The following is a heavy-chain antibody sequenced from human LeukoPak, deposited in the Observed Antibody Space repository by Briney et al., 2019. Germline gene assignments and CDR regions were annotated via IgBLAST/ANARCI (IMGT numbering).Heavy chain of an antibody. Sequence: GGSLRLSCAASGFTVSSNYMSWVRQAPGKGLEWVSVIYSGGSTYYADSVKGRFTISRDNSKNTLYLQMNSLRAEDTAVYYCARFDSPNYYGSGSYYIEDYWGQGTLVTVSS. D-gene: IGHD3-10*01. V-gene: IGHV3-53*01. CDR2: IYSGGST. J-gene: IGHJ4*02. CDR1: GFTVSSNY. CDR3: ARFDSPNYYGSGSYYIEDY.